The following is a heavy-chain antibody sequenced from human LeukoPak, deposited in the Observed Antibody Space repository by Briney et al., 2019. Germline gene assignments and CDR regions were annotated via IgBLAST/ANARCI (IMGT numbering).Heavy chain of an antibody. J-gene: IGHJ6*02. Sequence: AGGSLRLSCAASGFTFSSYGMHWVRQAPGKGLEWVSFIRYDGSNKYYADSVKGRFTISRDNSKNTLYLQMNSLRAEDTALYYCAKSIQLWLLVGMDVWGQGTTVTVSS. CDR3: AKSIQLWLLVGMDV. CDR1: GFTFSSYG. CDR2: IRYDGSNK. D-gene: IGHD5-18*01. V-gene: IGHV3-30*02.